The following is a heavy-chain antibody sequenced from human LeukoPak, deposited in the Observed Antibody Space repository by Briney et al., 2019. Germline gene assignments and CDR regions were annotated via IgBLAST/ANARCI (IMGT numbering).Heavy chain of an antibody. J-gene: IGHJ6*03. Sequence: ASVKVSCKASGYTFTSYGISWARQAPGRGLEWMGWISAYNGNTNYAQKLQGRVTMTTDTSTSTAYMELRSLRSDDTAVYYCARVSGYYDSSGYYYVDYYYYMDVWGKGTTVTISS. CDR1: GYTFTSYG. V-gene: IGHV1-18*01. CDR3: ARVSGYYDSSGYYYVDYYYYMDV. CDR2: ISAYNGNT. D-gene: IGHD3-22*01.